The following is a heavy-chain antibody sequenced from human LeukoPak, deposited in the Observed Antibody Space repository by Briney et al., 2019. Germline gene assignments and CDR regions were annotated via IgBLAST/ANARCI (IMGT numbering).Heavy chain of an antibody. CDR1: GFTFGSYA. Sequence: GGSLRLSCAASGFTFGSYAMSWVRQAPGKGLEWVSAISSSGTNTYYADSVRGRFIISRDNSKNTLYLRMFSLRAEDTAVYFCAKDNNIAVDEFDYWGQGTLVAV. J-gene: IGHJ4*02. CDR2: ISSSGTNT. V-gene: IGHV3-23*01. D-gene: IGHD6-19*01. CDR3: AKDNNIAVDEFDY.